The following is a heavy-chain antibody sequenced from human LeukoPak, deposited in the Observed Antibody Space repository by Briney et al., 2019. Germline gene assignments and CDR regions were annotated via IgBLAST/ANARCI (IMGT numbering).Heavy chain of an antibody. CDR3: AVPRNPDPYQALGQWDY. CDR1: GGSISSSSYY. J-gene: IGHJ4*02. D-gene: IGHD2-2*01. Sequence: SSETLSLTCTASGGSISSSSYYWGWIRQPPGKGLEWIGSIYYSGSTFYNPSLKSRVTISVDTSKNKFSLKLRSVTAADTAVYYCAVPRNPDPYQALGQWDYWGQGTLVTVSS. V-gene: IGHV4-39*01. CDR2: IYYSGST.